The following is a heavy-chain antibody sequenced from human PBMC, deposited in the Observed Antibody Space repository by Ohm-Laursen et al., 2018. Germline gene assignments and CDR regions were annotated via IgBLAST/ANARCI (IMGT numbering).Heavy chain of an antibody. CDR1: GFSLSTSVMC. J-gene: IGHJ4*02. CDR2: IDLDVYK. Sequence: TQTLTLTCTFSGFSLSTSVMCVSWIRQPPGKALEWLSRIDLDVYKYYNTSLKNRLTISKDTSKNQVVLTMTNMDPVDTAAYYCARTHRSVPFDYWGQGTLVTVSA. CDR3: ARTHRSVPFDY. V-gene: IGHV2-70*11.